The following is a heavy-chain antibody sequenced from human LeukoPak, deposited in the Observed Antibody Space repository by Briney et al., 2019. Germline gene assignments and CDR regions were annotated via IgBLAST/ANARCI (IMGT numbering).Heavy chain of an antibody. D-gene: IGHD3-22*01. Sequence: SETLSLTCTVSGGSVSSDSYYWSWIRQPPGKGLEWIGYIYYSGSTNYNPSLKSRVTISVDTSKNQFSLKLCSVTAADTAVYYCARASLYYDSSGYPDYWGQGTLVTVSS. CDR2: IYYSGST. V-gene: IGHV4-61*01. CDR3: ARASLYYDSSGYPDY. CDR1: GGSVSSDSYY. J-gene: IGHJ4*02.